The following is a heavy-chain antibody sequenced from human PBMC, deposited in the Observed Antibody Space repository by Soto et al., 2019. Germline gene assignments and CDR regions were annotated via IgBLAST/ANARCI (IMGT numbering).Heavy chain of an antibody. CDR3: ARWDY. J-gene: IGHJ4*02. V-gene: IGHV3-23*01. Sequence: EVQLLESGGGLVQPGGSLRLSCAASGFTFSSYAMHWVRQAPGKGLEWVSTTSNTYSTYYADSVKGRFTISRDHSKNTLFLQMNSLRAEDTPVYYCARWDYWGQGTLVTVSS. CDR2: TSNTYST. CDR1: GFTFSSYA.